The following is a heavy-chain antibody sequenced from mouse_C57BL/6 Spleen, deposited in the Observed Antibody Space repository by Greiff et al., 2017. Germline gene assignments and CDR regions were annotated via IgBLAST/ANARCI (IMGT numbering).Heavy chain of an antibody. J-gene: IGHJ4*01. CDR3: ARWDSNYPHAMDY. Sequence: VQLVESGAELAKPGASVKLSCKASGYTFTSYWMHWVKQRPGQGLEWIGYINPSSGYTKYNQKFKDKATLTADKSSSTAYMQLSSLTYEDSAVYYCARWDSNYPHAMDYWGQGTSVTVSS. D-gene: IGHD2-5*01. CDR2: INPSSGYT. CDR1: GYTFTSYW. V-gene: IGHV1-7*01.